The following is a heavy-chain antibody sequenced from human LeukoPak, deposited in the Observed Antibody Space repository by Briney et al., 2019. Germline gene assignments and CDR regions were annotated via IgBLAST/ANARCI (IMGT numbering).Heavy chain of an antibody. Sequence: PRGSLRLSCAASGFTVSFYAMSWVRQAPGKGLEWVSVIAGGGSSTYYADSVKGRFTISRDNSKNTLYLQMNSLRVEDTAVYYCVKDPDPRYCSSTSCSPIWGQGTMVTVSS. CDR2: IAGGGSST. J-gene: IGHJ3*02. D-gene: IGHD2-2*01. CDR1: GFTVSFYA. V-gene: IGHV3-23*01. CDR3: VKDPDPRYCSSTSCSPI.